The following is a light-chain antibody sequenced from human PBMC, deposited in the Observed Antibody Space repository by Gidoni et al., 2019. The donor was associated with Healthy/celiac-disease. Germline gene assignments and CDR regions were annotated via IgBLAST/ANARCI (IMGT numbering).Light chain of an antibody. Sequence: EIVMTQPPATLSVSPGERATLSCRASQSVSSNLAWYQQKPGQAPRLLIYGASTRATGIPARFSGSGSGTEFTLTISSLQSEDFAVYYCQQYNNWPLFTFGPGTKVEIK. CDR3: QQYNNWPLFT. V-gene: IGKV3-15*01. CDR2: GAS. CDR1: QSVSSN. J-gene: IGKJ3*01.